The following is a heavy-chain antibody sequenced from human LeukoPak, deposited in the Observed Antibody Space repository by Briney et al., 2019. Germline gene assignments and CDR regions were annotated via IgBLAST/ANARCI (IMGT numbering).Heavy chain of an antibody. CDR2: ISSRGGTI. Sequence: GGSLRLSCAASGFTFSDYEMDWVRQSPERGLEWVSYISSRGGTIYYADSVKGRFTISRDNAKNSLYLQMNSLRAEDTAVYYCAKELTPDRSGFDVFHIWGQGTMVTVSS. CDR3: AKELTPDRSGFDVFHI. D-gene: IGHD3-22*01. CDR1: GFTFSDYE. J-gene: IGHJ3*02. V-gene: IGHV3-48*03.